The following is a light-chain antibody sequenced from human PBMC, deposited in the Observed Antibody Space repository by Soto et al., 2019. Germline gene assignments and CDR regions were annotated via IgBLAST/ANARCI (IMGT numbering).Light chain of an antibody. CDR2: DAS. V-gene: IGKV3D-11*01. J-gene: IGKJ4*01. CDR1: QGVSSY. CDR3: QQRSNWPF. Sequence: EIVLTQSPATLSLSPGERATLSCRASQGVSSYLAWYQQKPGQAPRLLIYDASNRATGIPARFSGSGPGTDLTLTISSLEPEDFAVYYCQQRSNWPFFGGGTKVEIQ.